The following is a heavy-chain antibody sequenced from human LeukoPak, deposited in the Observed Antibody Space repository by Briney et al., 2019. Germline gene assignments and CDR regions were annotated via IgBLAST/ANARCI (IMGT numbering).Heavy chain of an antibody. CDR3: ASLPLPTCGSGSYGANPNPNPNFDY. V-gene: IGHV1-2*06. Sequence: ASVKVSCKASGYTFTGYYMHWVRQAPGQGLEWMGRINPNSGGTNYAQKFQGRVTMTRDTSISTAYMELSRLRSDDTAVYYCASLPLPTCGSGSYGANPNPNPNFDYWGQGTLVTVSS. D-gene: IGHD3-10*01. J-gene: IGHJ4*02. CDR1: GYTFTGYY. CDR2: INPNSGGT.